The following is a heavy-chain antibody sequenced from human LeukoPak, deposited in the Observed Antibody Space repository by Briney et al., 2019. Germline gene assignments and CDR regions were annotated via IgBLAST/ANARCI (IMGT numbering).Heavy chain of an antibody. Sequence: SETLSLTCAVYGGSFSVYYWSWIRQPPAKGLECIGEINHSGSTNYNPSLKSRVTISVDTSKNQFSLKLSSVTAADTAVYYCAREDIVVVPAARQAHDAFDIWGQGTMVTVSS. V-gene: IGHV4-34*01. D-gene: IGHD2-2*01. CDR3: AREDIVVVPAARQAHDAFDI. J-gene: IGHJ3*02. CDR1: GGSFSVYY. CDR2: INHSGST.